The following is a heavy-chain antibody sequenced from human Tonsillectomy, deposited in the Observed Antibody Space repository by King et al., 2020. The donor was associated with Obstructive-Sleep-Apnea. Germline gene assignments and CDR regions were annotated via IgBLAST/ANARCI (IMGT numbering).Heavy chain of an antibody. CDR3: VRDRGDWFDS. Sequence: QLQLQESGPGLVKPSETLSLTCTVSDVSISSSYWSWIRQTPQKGLEWIGYSHYTGSTSYNPSLRSRVRLSVDPSKNQIFLKLTSVTAADTGVYYCVRDRGDWFDSWGQGTLVTVSS. J-gene: IGHJ5*01. CDR1: DVSISSSY. V-gene: IGHV4-59*01. CDR2: SHYTGST.